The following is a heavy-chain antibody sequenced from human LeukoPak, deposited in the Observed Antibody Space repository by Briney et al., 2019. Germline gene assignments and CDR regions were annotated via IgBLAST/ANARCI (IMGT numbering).Heavy chain of an antibody. V-gene: IGHV3-23*01. Sequence: GGSLSLSCAASGFTFSSYAMSWVRQAPGKGLEWVSAISGSGGSTYYADSVKGRFTISRDNSKNTLYLQMNSLRAEDTAVYYCAKDLSVVPAAMDPFDAFDIWGQGTMVTVSS. D-gene: IGHD2-2*01. CDR3: AKDLSVVPAAMDPFDAFDI. CDR1: GFTFSSYA. CDR2: ISGSGGST. J-gene: IGHJ3*02.